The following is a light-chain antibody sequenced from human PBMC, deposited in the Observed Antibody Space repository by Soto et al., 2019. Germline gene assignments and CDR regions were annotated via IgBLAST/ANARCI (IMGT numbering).Light chain of an antibody. J-gene: IGLJ3*02. CDR3: SSYTSSSTLGV. Sequence: QSVLTQPASVSGSPGQSITISCSGTSSDIGSYNHVAWYQQFPGKSPKLMIYAVSDRPSGVSDRFSGSKSGITASLTISGLQAEDEADYYCSSYTSSSTLGVFGGGTKLTVL. V-gene: IGLV2-14*03. CDR1: SSDIGSYNH. CDR2: AVS.